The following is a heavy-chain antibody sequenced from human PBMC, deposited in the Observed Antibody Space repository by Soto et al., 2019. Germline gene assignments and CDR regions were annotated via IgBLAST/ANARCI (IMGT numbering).Heavy chain of an antibody. Sequence: QVQLQESGPGLVEPSQTLSLTCSVSGDSISSGGYYWSWIRQRPGKGLEWIGYMSSSGSTYYNPSLKSRLTISIDASKNQFSLKLSSVTAADTAVYYCAREYSYGHDYWGQGTRVTVSS. CDR3: AREYSYGHDY. V-gene: IGHV4-31*02. CDR2: MSSSGST. D-gene: IGHD5-18*01. J-gene: IGHJ4*02. CDR1: GDSISSGGYY.